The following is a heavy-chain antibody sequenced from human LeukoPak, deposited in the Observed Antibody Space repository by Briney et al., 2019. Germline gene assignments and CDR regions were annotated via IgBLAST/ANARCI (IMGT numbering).Heavy chain of an antibody. CDR3: ARQSSAYSGIDY. CDR2: ISTRSSTI. V-gene: IGHV3-48*01. CDR1: GFTFSSYD. D-gene: IGHD3-22*01. Sequence: GGSLRLSCAASGFTFSSYDMNWVRQVPGKGLEWISYISTRSSTIYYADSVKGRFTISRDNAKNSLYLQMNSLRAEDTAVYYCARQSSAYSGIDYWGQGTLVTVSS. J-gene: IGHJ4*02.